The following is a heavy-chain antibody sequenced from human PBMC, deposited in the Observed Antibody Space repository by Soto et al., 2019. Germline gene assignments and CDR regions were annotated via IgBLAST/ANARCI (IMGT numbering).Heavy chain of an antibody. D-gene: IGHD6-13*01. CDR1: GFTFSSYA. J-gene: IGHJ6*02. CDR2: ISGSGGST. V-gene: IGHV3-23*01. CDR3: STTAGTYYYYGMDV. Sequence: HPGGSLRLSCAASGFTFSSYAMSWVRQAPGKGLEWVSAISGSGGSTYYADSVKGRFTISRDNSKNTLYLQMNSLRAEDTAVYYCSTTAGTYYYYGMDVWGQGNTVTVSS.